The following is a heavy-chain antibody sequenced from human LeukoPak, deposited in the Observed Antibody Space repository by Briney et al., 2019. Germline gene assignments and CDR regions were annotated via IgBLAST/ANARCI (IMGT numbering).Heavy chain of an antibody. CDR2: IYTSGDI. J-gene: IGHJ3*02. CDR3: ARGAGFWSGSSDAFDI. V-gene: IGHV4-61*02. Sequence: SETLSLTCTVSGGPISSGNYYWSWIRQPAGKGLEWIGRIYTSGDINYNPSLKSRVTISVDTPKNQFSLKLNSVTAADTAVYYCARGAGFWSGSSDAFDIWGQGTMVTVSS. CDR1: GGPISSGNYY. D-gene: IGHD3-3*01.